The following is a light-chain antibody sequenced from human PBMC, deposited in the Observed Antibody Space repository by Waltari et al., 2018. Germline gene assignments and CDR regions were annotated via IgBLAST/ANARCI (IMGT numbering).Light chain of an antibody. CDR2: LDS. V-gene: IGLV3-21*02. J-gene: IGLJ3*02. CDR1: NIGSRI. CDR3: HVWDANTVM. Sequence: SSVLTQAPSVSVAPGQTATVTCGGDNIGSRIVHWYQQKQGRAPVLVVYLDSDRPSGIPERFSGSKSGNAATLTISRVEAGDEADYYCHVWDANTVMFGGGTKLTVL.